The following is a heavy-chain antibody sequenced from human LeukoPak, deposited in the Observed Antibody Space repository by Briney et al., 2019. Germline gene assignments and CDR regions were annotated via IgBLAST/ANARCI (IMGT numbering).Heavy chain of an antibody. CDR3: VKGRQAVPGGGFDY. CDR2: IRSNGDST. Sequence: GGSLRLSCSGSGFTFSSYAMQWVRQAPGKGLKYVSSIRSNGDSTYYADSVKARFTIARDNSKNTVYLQMSSLRVEDTAVYYCVKGRQAVPGGGFDYWGQGTLVTVSS. CDR1: GFTFSSYA. J-gene: IGHJ4*02. V-gene: IGHV3-64D*06. D-gene: IGHD2-8*02.